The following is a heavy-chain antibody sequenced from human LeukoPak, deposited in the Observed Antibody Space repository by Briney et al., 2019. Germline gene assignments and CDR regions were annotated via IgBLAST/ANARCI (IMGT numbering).Heavy chain of an antibody. CDR3: ARFSGYSSGWLDY. CDR1: GGTFSSYA. Sequence: GASVKVSCKASGGTFSSYAISWVRQAPGQGLEWMGGIIPIFGTANYAQKFQGRVTITADESTSTAYMELSSLRSEDTAAYYCARFSGYSSGWLDYWGQGTLVTVSS. CDR2: IIPIFGTA. J-gene: IGHJ4*02. D-gene: IGHD6-19*01. V-gene: IGHV1-69*13.